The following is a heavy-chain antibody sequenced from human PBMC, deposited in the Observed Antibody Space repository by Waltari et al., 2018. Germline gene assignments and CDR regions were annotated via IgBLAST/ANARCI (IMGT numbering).Heavy chain of an antibody. CDR1: GGSFSGYY. CDR3: ARGPVMYYFDY. Sequence: QVQLQQWGAGLLKPSETLSLTFAVYGGSFSGYYWSWIRQPPGKGLEWIGEIHHSGSTNYNTSRKRRVTTSVETSKNQSSLKLSSVTAADTAVYYCARGPVMYYFDYWGQGTLVTVSS. CDR2: IHHSGST. J-gene: IGHJ4*02. V-gene: IGHV4-34*01.